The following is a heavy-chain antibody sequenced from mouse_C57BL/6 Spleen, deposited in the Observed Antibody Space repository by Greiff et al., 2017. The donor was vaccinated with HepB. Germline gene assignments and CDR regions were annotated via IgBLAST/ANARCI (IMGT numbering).Heavy chain of an antibody. J-gene: IGHJ4*01. D-gene: IGHD2-4*01. CDR3: ARRGFYYDYDYAMCY. V-gene: IGHV1-64*01. CDR2: IHPNSGST. Sequence: VQLQQPGAELVKPGASVKLSCKASGYTFTSYWMHWVKQRPGQGLEWIGMIHPNSGSTNYNEKFKSKATLTVDKSSSTAYMQLSSLTSEDSAVYYCARRGFYYDYDYAMCYWGQGTSVTVSS. CDR1: GYTFTSYW.